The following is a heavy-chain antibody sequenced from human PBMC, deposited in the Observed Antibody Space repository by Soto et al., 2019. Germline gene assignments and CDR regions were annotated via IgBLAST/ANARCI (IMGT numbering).Heavy chain of an antibody. V-gene: IGHV4-34*01. CDR1: GGSFSGYY. CDR3: ARGRQGGLYYYYGMDV. CDR2: INHSGST. Sequence: QVQLQQWGAGLLKPSETLSLTCAVYGGSFSGYYWSWIRQPPGKGLEWIGEINHSGSTNYNPSLKSRVTISVDTSKNQFSLKLRSVTAADTAVYYCARGRQGGLYYYYGMDVWGQGTTVTVSS. J-gene: IGHJ6*02.